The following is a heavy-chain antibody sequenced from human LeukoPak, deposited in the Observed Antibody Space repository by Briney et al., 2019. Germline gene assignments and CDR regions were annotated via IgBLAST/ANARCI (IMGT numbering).Heavy chain of an antibody. CDR1: GFMFRSFG. V-gene: IGHV3-33*03. Sequence: PGRSLRLSCATSGFMFRSFGMNWVRQAPGKGLEWVAIIGYDGRNENYADSVRGRFTISRDNAKNSLYLQMNSLRAEDTAVYYCAGPTCLRGGYCSTNFWGQGTLVTVSS. CDR2: IGYDGRNE. J-gene: IGHJ4*02. D-gene: IGHD2-2*01. CDR3: AGPTCLRGGYCSTNF.